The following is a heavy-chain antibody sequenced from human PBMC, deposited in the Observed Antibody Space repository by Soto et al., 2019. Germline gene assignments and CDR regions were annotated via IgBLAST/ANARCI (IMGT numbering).Heavy chain of an antibody. CDR2: IYFSGST. CDR3: ARGGYYYHRSPYSEVYYFAY. CDR1: GGSIGRGSYY. Sequence: TLLATCTVSGGSIGRGSYYWSWIRQHPGKGLEWIGYIYFSGSTYYNPSLKSRVTISEDTSKNQFSLRLSSVTAADTAMYYCARGGYYYHRSPYSEVYYFAYWGQGLLVT. D-gene: IGHD3-22*01. J-gene: IGHJ4*02. V-gene: IGHV4-31*03.